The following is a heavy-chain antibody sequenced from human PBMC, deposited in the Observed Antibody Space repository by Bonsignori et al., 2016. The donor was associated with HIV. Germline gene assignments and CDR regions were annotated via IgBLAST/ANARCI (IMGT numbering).Heavy chain of an antibody. Sequence: WIRQPPGKGLEWIGSVYYSGSTYYSPSLKSRVTISVDTSKNQFSLELNSVTAADTAVYYCARASPQIMIIVGIDRGLIAFDVWGQGTTVTVSS. J-gene: IGHJ3*01. D-gene: IGHD3-22*01. V-gene: IGHV4-39*07. CDR3: ARASPQIMIIVGIDRGLIAFDV. CDR2: VYYSGST.